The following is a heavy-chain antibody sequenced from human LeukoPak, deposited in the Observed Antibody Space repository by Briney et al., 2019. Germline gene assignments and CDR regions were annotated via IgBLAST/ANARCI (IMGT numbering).Heavy chain of an antibody. CDR3: TRVRGPLTVVY. CDR2: IYYSGST. V-gene: IGHV4-59*01. J-gene: IGHJ4*02. Sequence: SETLSLTCTLSGDSICGYYSTWIRHPPREGREWIGNIYYSGSTNYSTSLKSRVALPVDKSKNQSSLKLTCITAAATARVYFTRVRGPLTVVYWGQGTLVSVSS. D-gene: IGHD3-9*01. CDR1: GDSICGYY.